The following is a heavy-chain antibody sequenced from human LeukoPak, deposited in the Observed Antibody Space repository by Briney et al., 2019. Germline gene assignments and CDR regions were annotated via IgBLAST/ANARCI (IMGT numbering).Heavy chain of an antibody. D-gene: IGHD2-21*02. CDR3: ARVNRVTAIQELDY. CDR2: ISSSGSTI. V-gene: IGHV3-11*01. CDR1: GFTFSDYY. J-gene: IGHJ4*02. Sequence: GGSLRLSCAASGFTFSDYYMTWIRQAPGKGLEWVSCISSSGSTIFYADSVKGRFTISRDNAKSSLFLQMNSLRAEDTAVYYCARVNRVTAIQELDYWGQGTLVT.